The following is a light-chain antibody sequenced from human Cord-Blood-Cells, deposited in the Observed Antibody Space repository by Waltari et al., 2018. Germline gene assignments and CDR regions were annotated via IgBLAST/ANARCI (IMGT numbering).Light chain of an antibody. CDR3: QVWDSSSDHVV. CDR2: YDS. CDR1: NIGSKS. Sequence: SYVLTQPPSVSVAPGKTARITWGGNNIGSKSVHWDQQKPGQAPVLVIYYDSDRPPGIPGRFSGSNSGNTATLTISRVEAGDEADYYCQVWDSSSDHVVFGGGTKLTVL. V-gene: IGLV3-21*04. J-gene: IGLJ2*01.